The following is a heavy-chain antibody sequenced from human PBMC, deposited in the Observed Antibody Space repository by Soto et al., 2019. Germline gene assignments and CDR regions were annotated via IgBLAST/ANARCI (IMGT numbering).Heavy chain of an antibody. CDR3: ARVRSSWYYFDY. Sequence: SETLSLTCTVSGDSISSNNHYWGWIRQPPGKGLEWVGHVFYTGNTYYNPSLKSRVTISVDTSKNQFSLKVTAADTAVYYCARVRSSWYYFDYWGQGILVTVSS. CDR1: GDSISSNNHY. CDR2: VFYTGNT. V-gene: IGHV4-39*01. J-gene: IGHJ4*02. D-gene: IGHD6-19*01.